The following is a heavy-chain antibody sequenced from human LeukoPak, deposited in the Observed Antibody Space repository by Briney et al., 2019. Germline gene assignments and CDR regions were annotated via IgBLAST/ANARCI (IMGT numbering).Heavy chain of an antibody. CDR2: ISSSSFYM. J-gene: IGHJ1*01. D-gene: IGHD3-10*01. V-gene: IGHV3-21*01. CDR1: GFTFTTYS. Sequence: GGSLRLSCAASGFTFTTYSMDWVRQAPGKGLEGVSSISSSSFYMYYADSVKGRFTISRDNAKNSLYLQMNSLRAEDTAVYYCARAYGSGEYYNTREYFRHWGQGTLVTVSS. CDR3: ARAYGSGEYYNTREYFRH.